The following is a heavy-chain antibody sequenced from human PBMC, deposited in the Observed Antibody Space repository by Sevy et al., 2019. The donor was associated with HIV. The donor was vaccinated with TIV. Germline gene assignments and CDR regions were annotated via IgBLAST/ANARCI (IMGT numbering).Heavy chain of an antibody. V-gene: IGHV3-7*01. Sequence: GGSLRLSCETSGFTFSRYWMNWVRQAPGKGLEWLANINADASDVHYVDSAKGRFTISRDNGKNSLYLQMNSLRVEDTAVYYCATDFRGHGDLDSWGQGTLVTVSS. D-gene: IGHD7-27*01. CDR3: ATDFRGHGDLDS. CDR1: GFTFSRYW. J-gene: IGHJ4*02. CDR2: INADASDV.